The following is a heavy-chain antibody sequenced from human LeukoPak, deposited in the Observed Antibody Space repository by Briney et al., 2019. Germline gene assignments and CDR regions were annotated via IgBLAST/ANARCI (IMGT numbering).Heavy chain of an antibody. V-gene: IGHV3-23*01. CDR2: MSGSGGRT. J-gene: IGHJ3*02. D-gene: IGHD6-13*01. CDR1: GFTFSSYV. CDR3: AKDRIAAAVGAFDI. Sequence: GGSLRLSCAASGFTFSSYVMSWVRQAPGKGLEWVSAMSGSGGRTYYADSEKGRITISSDNSKNTLYLEMNSLRAEDTAVYYCAKDRIAAAVGAFDIWGQGTMVTVSS.